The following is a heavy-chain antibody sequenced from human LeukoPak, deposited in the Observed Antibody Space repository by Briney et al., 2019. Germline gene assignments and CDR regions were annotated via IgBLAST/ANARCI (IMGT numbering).Heavy chain of an antibody. CDR1: GFTSSDHY. CDR2: ISGSGGST. J-gene: IGHJ4*02. D-gene: IGHD3-22*01. V-gene: IGHV3-23*01. CDR3: AKGATITMIVVYFDY. Sequence: GGSLRLSCAASGFTSSDHYMDWVRQAPGKGLEWVSAISGSGGSTYYADSVKGRFTISRDNSKNTLYLQMNSLRAEDTAVYYCAKGATITMIVVYFDYWGQGTLVTVSS.